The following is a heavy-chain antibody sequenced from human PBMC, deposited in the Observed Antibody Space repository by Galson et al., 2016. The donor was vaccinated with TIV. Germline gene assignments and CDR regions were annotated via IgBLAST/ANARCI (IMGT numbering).Heavy chain of an antibody. D-gene: IGHD3-3*01. Sequence: CAISGDSVSSTSAAWNWIRQSPSRGPEWLGRTYYRSTWYNDYAASLKRRITINPDTSKNQFSLQLTSVTPEDAAVYYCARGAPSVFGVIMTLDYWGQGTLVAVSS. CDR1: GDSVSSTSAA. CDR2: TYYRSTWYN. CDR3: ARGAPSVFGVIMTLDY. V-gene: IGHV6-1*01. J-gene: IGHJ4*02.